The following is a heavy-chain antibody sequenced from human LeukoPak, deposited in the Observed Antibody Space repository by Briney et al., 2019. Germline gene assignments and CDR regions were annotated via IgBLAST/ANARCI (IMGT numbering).Heavy chain of an antibody. CDR1: GASISSYY. CDR3: ARHRYYYDSSGYYYQP. J-gene: IGHJ5*02. D-gene: IGHD3-22*01. CDR2: IYYSGST. Sequence: SETVSLTCTVSGASISSYYWSWIRQPPGKGLEWIGYIYYSGSTNYNPSLKSRVTISVDTSKNQFSLRLSSVTAADTAVYYCARHRYYYDSSGYYYQPRGQGTLVTVSS. V-gene: IGHV4-59*01.